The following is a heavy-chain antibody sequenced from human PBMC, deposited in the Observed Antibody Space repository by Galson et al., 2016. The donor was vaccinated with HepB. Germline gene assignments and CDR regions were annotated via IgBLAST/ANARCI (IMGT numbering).Heavy chain of an antibody. CDR1: GFAFTNAW. CDR2: IKANIDGGTV. D-gene: IGHD6-13*01. CDR3: TTSWGPPLGY. J-gene: IGHJ4*02. Sequence: SLRLSCAASGFAFTNAWMSWVRQKPGKRPQWVGRIKANIDGGTVDYAAPVKGRFTISRDDSKNFLYLEMNSLQTEDTAIYYCTTSWGPPLGYWGPGTLVTVSS. V-gene: IGHV3-15*01.